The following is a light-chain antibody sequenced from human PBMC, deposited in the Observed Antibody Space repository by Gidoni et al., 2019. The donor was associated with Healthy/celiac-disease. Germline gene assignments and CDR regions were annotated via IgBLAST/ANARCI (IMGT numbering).Light chain of an antibody. J-gene: IGKJ4*01. CDR1: QSISSW. CDR2: KAS. Sequence: IQMTQSPSTLSASVGDRVTITCRASQSISSWLAWYQQKPGKAPKLLIYKASSLESGVPSRFSGSGSVTEFTLTISSLQPDDCATYYCQQYNSYSRALTFGGGTKVEIK. V-gene: IGKV1-5*03. CDR3: QQYNSYSRALT.